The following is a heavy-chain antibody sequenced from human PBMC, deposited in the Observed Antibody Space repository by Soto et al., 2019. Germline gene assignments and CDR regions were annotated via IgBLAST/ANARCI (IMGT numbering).Heavy chain of an antibody. CDR1: GYTFTSYA. CDR2: INAGNGNT. V-gene: IGHV1-3*01. Sequence: ASVKVSCKASGYTFTSYAMHWVRQAPGQRLEWMGWINAGNGNTKYSQKFQGRVTITRDTSASTAYMELSSLRSDDTAVYYCARFRGLRICDYWGQGTLVTVSS. CDR3: ARFRGLRICDY. J-gene: IGHJ4*02. D-gene: IGHD3-10*01.